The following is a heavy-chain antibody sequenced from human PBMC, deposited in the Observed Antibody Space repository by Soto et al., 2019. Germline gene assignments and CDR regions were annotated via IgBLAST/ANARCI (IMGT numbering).Heavy chain of an antibody. CDR1: GFTFSTFW. Sequence: EVQLVESGGGLVQPGGPRRLSCAASGFTFSTFWWHGSPQPPGRGLVWVSRINSDGHDTVYADSVKGRFTLSRDTAKNTVFLQMSSLRAEDTAVYYCARGRENYSYFDYWGQGIVVTVSS. CDR2: INSDGHDT. CDR3: ARGRENYSYFDY. J-gene: IGHJ4*02. V-gene: IGHV3-74*01. D-gene: IGHD1-26*01.